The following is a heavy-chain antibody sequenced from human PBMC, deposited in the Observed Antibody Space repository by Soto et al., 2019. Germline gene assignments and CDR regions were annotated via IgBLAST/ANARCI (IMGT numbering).Heavy chain of an antibody. CDR1: GGSISSYY. V-gene: IGHV4-59*08. J-gene: IGHJ5*02. D-gene: IGHD2-15*01. CDR2: IYYSGST. CDR3: VTVVAANWFDP. Sequence: SETLTLTCTVSGGSISSYYWSWIRQPPGKGLEWIGYIYYSGSTNYNPSLKSRVTISVDTSKNQFSLKLSSVTAADTAVYYCVTVVAANWFDPWGQGTLVTVSS.